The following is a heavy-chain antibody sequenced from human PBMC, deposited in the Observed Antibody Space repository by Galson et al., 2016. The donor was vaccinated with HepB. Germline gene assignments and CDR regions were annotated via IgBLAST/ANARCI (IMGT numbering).Heavy chain of an antibody. D-gene: IGHD2-2*01. CDR2: IYYRGST. CDR1: GASVSNNNYY. Sequence: SETLSLTCTVSGASVSNNNYYWSWIRQPPGKGLEWIAYIYYRGSTNYNPPPKSRVTLSEDTSKNQFSLKLTSVTAADTAVYYCARGFCTSNSCRSENWGPGTLVTVSS. V-gene: IGHV4-61*01. J-gene: IGHJ4*02. CDR3: ARGFCTSNSCRSEN.